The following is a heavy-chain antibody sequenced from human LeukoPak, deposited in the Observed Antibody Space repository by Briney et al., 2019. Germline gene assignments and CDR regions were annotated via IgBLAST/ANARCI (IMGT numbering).Heavy chain of an antibody. CDR2: IHYSGST. CDR3: ARGEMAIIEDAFDI. D-gene: IGHD5-24*01. CDR1: GGSISSYY. Sequence: TSETLSLTCTVSGGSISSYYWSWIRQPPGKGLEWIGYIHYSGSTNYNPSLKSRVTISVDTSKNQFSLKLSSVTAADTAVYYCARGEMAIIEDAFDIWGQGTMVTVSS. J-gene: IGHJ3*02. V-gene: IGHV4-59*01.